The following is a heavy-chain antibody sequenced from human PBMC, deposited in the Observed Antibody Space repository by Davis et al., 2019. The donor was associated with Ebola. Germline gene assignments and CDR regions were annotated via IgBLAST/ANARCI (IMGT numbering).Heavy chain of an antibody. V-gene: IGHV1-46*01. CDR1: GYTFTSYY. CDR2: INTSGGST. D-gene: IGHD6-13*01. CDR3: ARASSSWGRYYYYGMDV. Sequence: AASVKLSCKASGYTFTSYYMHWVRQAPGQGREWMGIINTSGGSTSYAQKFQGRVTMTRDTSTSTVYMELSSLRSEDTAVYYCARASSSWGRYYYYGMDVWGQGTTVTVSS. J-gene: IGHJ6*02.